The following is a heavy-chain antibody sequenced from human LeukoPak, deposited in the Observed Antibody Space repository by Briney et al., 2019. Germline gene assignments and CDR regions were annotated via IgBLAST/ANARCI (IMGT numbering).Heavy chain of an antibody. V-gene: IGHV1-2*02. Sequence: GASVKVSCKASGYTFTGYYMHWVRQAPGQGLEWMGWINPNSGGTNYAQKFQGRVTMTRDTSISTAYMELSRLRSDDTAVYYCARLMGGLVIAAFDIWGQGTMVTVSS. D-gene: IGHD3-3*01. CDR3: ARLMGGLVIAAFDI. CDR2: INPNSGGT. J-gene: IGHJ3*02. CDR1: GYTFTGYY.